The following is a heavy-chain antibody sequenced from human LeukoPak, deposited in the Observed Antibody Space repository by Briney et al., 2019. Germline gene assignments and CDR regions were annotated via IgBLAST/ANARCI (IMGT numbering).Heavy chain of an antibody. D-gene: IGHD6-19*01. CDR1: GGSISSSSYY. CDR2: IYYSGST. Sequence: PSETLSLTCTVSGGSISSSSYYWGWIRQPPGKGLEWIGSIYYSGSTYYNPSLKSRVTISVDTSKNQFSLKLSSVTAADTAVYYCAGIAVAGGVPWFDPWGQGTLVTVSS. J-gene: IGHJ5*02. V-gene: IGHV4-39*01. CDR3: AGIAVAGGVPWFDP.